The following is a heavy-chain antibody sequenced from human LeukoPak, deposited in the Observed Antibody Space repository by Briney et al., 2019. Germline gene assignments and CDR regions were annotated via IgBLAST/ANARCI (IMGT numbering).Heavy chain of an antibody. D-gene: IGHD1-26*01. CDR2: ISYDGSNK. V-gene: IGHV3-30*03. CDR1: GFTFSTYG. Sequence: PGRSLRLSCAASGFTFSTYGMHWVRQAPGKGLEWVAVISYDGSNKYYTDSVKGRFTISRDNSKNTLYLQMNSLRAEDTAVYYCATWREWEPQLDYWGQGTLVTVSS. CDR3: ATWREWEPQLDY. J-gene: IGHJ4*02.